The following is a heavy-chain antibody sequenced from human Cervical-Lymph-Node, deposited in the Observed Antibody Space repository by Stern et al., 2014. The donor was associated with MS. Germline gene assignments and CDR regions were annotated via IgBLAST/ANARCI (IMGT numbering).Heavy chain of an antibody. V-gene: IGHV3-64*01. D-gene: IGHD2-21*02. CDR3: ARGVTYCGGDCYGWYFDL. J-gene: IGHJ2*01. Sequence: EVQLEESGGGLVQPGGSLRLSCAASGFTFSSYAMHWVRQAPGKGLEYVSVIRSNGGSTYYANSVKGRFTISRDNSKNTLYLHMGSLRVEDMAVYYCARGVTYCGGDCYGWYFDLWGRGTLVTVSS. CDR2: IRSNGGST. CDR1: GFTFSSYA.